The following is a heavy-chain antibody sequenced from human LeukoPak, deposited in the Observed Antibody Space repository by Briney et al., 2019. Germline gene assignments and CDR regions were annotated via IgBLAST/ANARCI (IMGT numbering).Heavy chain of an antibody. V-gene: IGHV5-10-1*01. CDR3: ARPSSEWYVLDY. CDR2: IDPSDSYT. D-gene: IGHD6-19*01. CDR1: GYSVTRYW. J-gene: IGHJ4*02. Sequence: GESLKISCKRSGYSVTRYWISWVRQMPGKGLEWMGRIDPSDSYTNYSPSFQGHVTISADKSISTAYLQWSSLKASDTAMYYCARPSSEWYVLDYWGQGTLVTVSS.